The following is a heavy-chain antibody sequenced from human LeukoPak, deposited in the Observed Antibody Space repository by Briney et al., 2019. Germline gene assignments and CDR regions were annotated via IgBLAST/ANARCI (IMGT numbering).Heavy chain of an antibody. Sequence: SGGSLRLSCAASGFTFSSYGMHWVRQAPGKGLEWVAFIRYDGSNKYYADSVKGRFTISRDNSKNTLYLQMNSLRAEDTAVYYCAKDWEGYCSSTSCYKKTPVGYWGQGTLVTVSS. CDR1: GFTFSSYG. CDR2: IRYDGSNK. CDR3: AKDWEGYCSSTSCYKKTPVGY. V-gene: IGHV3-30*02. D-gene: IGHD2-2*02. J-gene: IGHJ4*02.